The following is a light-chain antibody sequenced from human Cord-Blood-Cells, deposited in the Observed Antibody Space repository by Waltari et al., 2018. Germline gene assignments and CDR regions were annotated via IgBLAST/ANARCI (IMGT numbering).Light chain of an antibody. CDR2: DVS. Sequence: QSALTQPASVSGSPGQSITISCTGTSSDVGGYHYVSLYQQHPGKAPKLMIYDVSNRPSGVSNRFSGSKSGNTASLTISGLQAEDEADYYCSSYTSSSTLVFGTGTKVTVL. J-gene: IGLJ1*01. CDR1: SSDVGGYHY. V-gene: IGLV2-14*01. CDR3: SSYTSSSTLV.